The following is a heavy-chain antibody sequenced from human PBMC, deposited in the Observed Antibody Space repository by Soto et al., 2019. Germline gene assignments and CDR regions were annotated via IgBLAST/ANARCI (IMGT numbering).Heavy chain of an antibody. Sequence: ASVKVSCKVSGYTLTELSMHWVRQAPGKGLEWMGGFDPEDGETIYAQKFQGRVTMTEDTSTDTAYMELSSLRSEDTAVYYCATFRITMVRGVMVANWFDPWGQGILVTVSS. D-gene: IGHD3-10*01. CDR1: GYTLTELS. CDR3: ATFRITMVRGVMVANWFDP. CDR2: FDPEDGET. V-gene: IGHV1-24*01. J-gene: IGHJ5*02.